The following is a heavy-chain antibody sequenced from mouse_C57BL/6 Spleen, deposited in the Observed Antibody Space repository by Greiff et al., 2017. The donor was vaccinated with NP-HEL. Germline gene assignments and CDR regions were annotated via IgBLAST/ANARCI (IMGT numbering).Heavy chain of an antibody. Sequence: DVKLVESGGGLVKPGGSLKLSCAASGFTFSDYGMHWVRQAPEKGLEWVAYISSGSSTIYYADTVKGRFTISRDNAKNTLFLQMTSLRSEDTAMYYCAREYYYGSSKGYFDVWGTGTTVTVSS. CDR1: GFTFSDYG. D-gene: IGHD1-1*01. CDR2: ISSGSSTI. J-gene: IGHJ1*03. V-gene: IGHV5-17*01. CDR3: AREYYYGSSKGYFDV.